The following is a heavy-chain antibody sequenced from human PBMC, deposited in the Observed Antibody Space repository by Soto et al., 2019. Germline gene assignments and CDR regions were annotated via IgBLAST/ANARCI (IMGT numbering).Heavy chain of an antibody. CDR3: ASIASVTTGSNWFDP. V-gene: IGHV3-48*02. D-gene: IGHD4-17*01. J-gene: IGHJ5*02. Sequence: EVQLVESGGGLEQPGGSLRLSCAASGFTFSSYSMNWVRQAPGKGLEWVSYISSSSSTIYYADSVKGRFTISRDNAKNSLYLQMNSLRDEDTAVYYCASIASVTTGSNWFDPWGQGTLVTVSS. CDR1: GFTFSSYS. CDR2: ISSSSSTI.